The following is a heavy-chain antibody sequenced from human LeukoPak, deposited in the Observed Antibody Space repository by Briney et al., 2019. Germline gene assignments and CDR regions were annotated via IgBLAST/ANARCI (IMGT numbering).Heavy chain of an antibody. CDR2: ISYDGSNK. Sequence: GGSLRLSCAASGFTFSSYAMHWVRQAPGKGLEWVAVISYDGSNKYYADSVKGRFTISRDNSKNTLYLQMNSLRAEDTAVYYCARDLPSDVTAQDAFDIWGQGTMVTVSS. CDR1: GFTFSSYA. V-gene: IGHV3-30-3*01. CDR3: ARDLPSDVTAQDAFDI. J-gene: IGHJ3*02. D-gene: IGHD2-21*02.